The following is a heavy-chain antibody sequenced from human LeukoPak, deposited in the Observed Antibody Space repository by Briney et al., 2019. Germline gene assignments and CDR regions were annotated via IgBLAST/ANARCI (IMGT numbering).Heavy chain of an antibody. CDR3: AKASLAAAGSMVDY. CDR2: ISGSGGST. J-gene: IGHJ4*02. Sequence: GGALRLSCAASGFTFSSYAMSWVRQAPGKGLEWVSAISGSGGSTYYADSVKGRFTISRDNSKNTLYLQMNSLRAEDTAVYYCAKASLAAAGSMVDYWGQGTLVTVSS. V-gene: IGHV3-23*01. CDR1: GFTFSSYA. D-gene: IGHD6-13*01.